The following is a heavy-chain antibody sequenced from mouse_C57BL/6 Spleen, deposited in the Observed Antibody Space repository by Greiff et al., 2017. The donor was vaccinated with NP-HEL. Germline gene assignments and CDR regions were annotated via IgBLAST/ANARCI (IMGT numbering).Heavy chain of an antibody. V-gene: IGHV2-2*01. CDR2: IWSGGST. Sequence: QVQLQQSGPGLVQPSQSLSITCTVSGFSLTSYGVHWVRQSPGKGLEWLGVIWSGGSTDYNAAFISRLSIRKDNSKSQVFFKMNSLQADDTAIYYCARNSDYGSSYRFAYWGQGTLVTVSA. CDR1: GFSLTSYG. D-gene: IGHD1-1*01. CDR3: ARNSDYGSSYRFAY. J-gene: IGHJ3*01.